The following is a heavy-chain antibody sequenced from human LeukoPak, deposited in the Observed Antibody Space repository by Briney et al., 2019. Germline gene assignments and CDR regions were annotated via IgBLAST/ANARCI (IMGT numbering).Heavy chain of an antibody. CDR1: GFTVSSNY. D-gene: IGHD2-2*01. J-gene: IGHJ4*02. CDR3: ATSTPGGYCSSTSCYGPRFDY. V-gene: IGHV3-53*01. Sequence: GGSLRLSCAASGFTVSSNYMSWVRQAPGKGLEWVSVIYTGGSTYYADSVKGRFTISRDNSKNTLYLQMNSLRAEDTAVYYCATSTPGGYCSSTSCYGPRFDYRGQGTPVTVSS. CDR2: IYTGGST.